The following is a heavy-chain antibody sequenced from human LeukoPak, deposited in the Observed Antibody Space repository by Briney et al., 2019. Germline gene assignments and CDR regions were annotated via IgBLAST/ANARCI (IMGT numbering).Heavy chain of an antibody. Sequence: PGGSLRLSCAASGFTFSSSAMNWVRQAPGKGLEWVSTISGSGDRTYYADSVKGRFTISRDNSKNTLYLQMNSLRAEDTAVYYCARGLTYYYDSSGYYYKYYFDYWGQGTLVTVSS. CDR2: ISGSGDRT. D-gene: IGHD3-22*01. CDR1: GFTFSSSA. J-gene: IGHJ4*02. V-gene: IGHV3-23*01. CDR3: ARGLTYYYDSSGYYYKYYFDY.